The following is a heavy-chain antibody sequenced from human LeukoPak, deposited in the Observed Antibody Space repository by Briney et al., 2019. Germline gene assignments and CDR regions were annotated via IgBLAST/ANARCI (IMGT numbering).Heavy chain of an antibody. J-gene: IGHJ6*02. CDR2: INPCGGST. V-gene: IGHV1-46*01. CDR3: ARWGASGLALIYYYGMDV. CDR1: GYTFSRYY. D-gene: IGHD3/OR15-3a*01. Sequence: ASVKVSCKASGYTFSRYYMHWVRQAPGQGLEWMGIINPCGGSTIYAQKFQGRVTMTRDTSTRIVYMELSSLRSEDTAVYYCARWGASGLALIYYYGMDVWGQGTTVTVSS.